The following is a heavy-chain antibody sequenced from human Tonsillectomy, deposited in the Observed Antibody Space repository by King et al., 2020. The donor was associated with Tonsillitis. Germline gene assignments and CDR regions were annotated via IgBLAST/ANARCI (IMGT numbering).Heavy chain of an antibody. CDR1: GGSISSGSYY. CDR3: ASYSGSYYANCYYYMDV. CDR2: IYTSGST. D-gene: IGHD1-26*01. Sequence: QLQLQESGPGLVKPSQTLSLTCTVSGGSISSGSYYGSWIRQPAGKGLEWIGRIYTSGSTNYNPSLKSRVTISVDTAKNQFSLKLSSVTAADTAVYYCASYSGSYYANCYYYMDVWGKGTTGTVSS. V-gene: IGHV4-61*02. J-gene: IGHJ6*03.